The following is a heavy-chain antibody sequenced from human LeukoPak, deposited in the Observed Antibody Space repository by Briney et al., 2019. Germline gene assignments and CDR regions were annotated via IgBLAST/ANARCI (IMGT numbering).Heavy chain of an antibody. Sequence: GASVKVSCKASGGTFSSYAISWVRQAPGQGLEWMGRIIPILGIANYAQKFQGRVTITADKSTSTAYMELSSLRSEDTAVYYCVTGRYGGATNYWGQGTLVTVSS. J-gene: IGHJ4*02. V-gene: IGHV1-69*04. D-gene: IGHD1-26*01. CDR3: VTGRYGGATNY. CDR1: GGTFSSYA. CDR2: IIPILGIA.